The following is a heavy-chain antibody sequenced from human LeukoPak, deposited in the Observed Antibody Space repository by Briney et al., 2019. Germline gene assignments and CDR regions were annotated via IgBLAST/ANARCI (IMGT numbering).Heavy chain of an antibody. CDR2: ISGSGGST. CDR3: AKAVQDIVVVVAARWGFYGMDV. D-gene: IGHD2-15*01. Sequence: PGGSLRLSCAASGFTFSSYAMSWVRQAPGKGLEWVSAISGSGGSTCYADSVKGRFTISRDNSKNTLYLQMNSLRAEDTAVYYCAKAVQDIVVVVAARWGFYGMDVWGKGTTVTVSS. CDR1: GFTFSSYA. J-gene: IGHJ6*04. V-gene: IGHV3-23*01.